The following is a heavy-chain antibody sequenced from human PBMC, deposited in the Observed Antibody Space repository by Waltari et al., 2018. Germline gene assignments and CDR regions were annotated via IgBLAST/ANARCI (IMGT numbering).Heavy chain of an antibody. CDR2: ISGYNGNT. CDR1: GYTLNSFG. V-gene: IGHV1-18*01. CDR3: ARDKSTVTSFGTFDI. D-gene: IGHD4-17*01. Sequence: QVQLVQSGTEVKKPGASVKVSCKASGYTLNSFGISWIRQAPGQGLEWVGWISGYNGNTNYARKFQGRVTMTTDTTMSTAYMELTSLRSDDTAVYYCARDKSTVTSFGTFDIWGQGTMVSVSS. J-gene: IGHJ3*02.